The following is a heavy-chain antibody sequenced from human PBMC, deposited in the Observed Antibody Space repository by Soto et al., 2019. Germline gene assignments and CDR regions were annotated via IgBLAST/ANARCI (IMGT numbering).Heavy chain of an antibody. V-gene: IGHV3-21*01. CDR2: ISSSSSYI. J-gene: IGHJ4*02. D-gene: IGHD2-2*01. CDR1: GFTFSSYS. Sequence: EVQLVESGGGLVKPGGSLRLSCAASGFTFSSYSMNWVRQAPGKGLEWVSAISSSSSYIYYADSVKGRFTISRDNAKNSLYLQMNSLRAEDTAVYYFATGRSEDIVVVPAALGGQGTLVTVSS. CDR3: ATGRSEDIVVVPAAL.